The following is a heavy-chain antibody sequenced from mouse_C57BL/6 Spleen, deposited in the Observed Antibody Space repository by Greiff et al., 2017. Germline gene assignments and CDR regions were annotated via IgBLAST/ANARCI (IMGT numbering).Heavy chain of an antibody. J-gene: IGHJ2*01. V-gene: IGHV10-3*01. CDR3: VRGYGEGFDD. CDR2: IRSKRSNYAT. Sequence: EVQLQESGGGLVQPNGSLKLSCAASGFTFNTYAMHWVRQAPGKGLEWVARIRSKRSNYATYYAASVQDRFTISRDDSQSRLYLQMNNLKTEDTAMYYCVRGYGEGFDDWGQGATLTVSS. D-gene: IGHD2-2*01. CDR1: GFTFNTYA.